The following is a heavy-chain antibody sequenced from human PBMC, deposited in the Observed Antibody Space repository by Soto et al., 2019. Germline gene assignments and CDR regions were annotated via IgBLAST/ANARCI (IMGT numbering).Heavy chain of an antibody. V-gene: IGHV2-70*11. J-gene: IGHJ6*02. CDR1: GFSLSTSGMC. Sequence: ESGPTLVNPTQTLTPTCTFSGFSLSTSGMCVSWIRQPPGKALEWLARIDWDDDKYYSTSLKTRLTISKDTSKNQVVLTMTNMDPVDTATYYCARILRGPQWLLQYYYGMDVWGQGTTVTVSS. D-gene: IGHD3-22*01. CDR3: ARILRGPQWLLQYYYGMDV. CDR2: IDWDDDK.